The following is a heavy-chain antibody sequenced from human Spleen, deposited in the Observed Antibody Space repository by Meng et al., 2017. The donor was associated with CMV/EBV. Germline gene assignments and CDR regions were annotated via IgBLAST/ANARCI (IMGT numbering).Heavy chain of an antibody. CDR2: IKNKAGGETT. J-gene: IGHJ4*02. Sequence: SCDASGFTFINAWMTWLRQAPGKELEWVARIKNKAGGETTDYAAPVKGRFTLSRDDSKDMVYLQMNSLKTEDTAVYYRVTNDREWPPFWGQGTLVTVSS. CDR1: GFTFINAW. D-gene: IGHD3-3*01. V-gene: IGHV3-15*01. CDR3: VTNDREWPPF.